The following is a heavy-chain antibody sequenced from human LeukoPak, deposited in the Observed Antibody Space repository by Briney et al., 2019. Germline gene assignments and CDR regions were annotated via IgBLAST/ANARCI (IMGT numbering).Heavy chain of an antibody. CDR2: IYYSGST. Sequence: PSETLSLTCTVSGGSISGYYWSWIRQPPGKGLEWIGYIYYSGSTNYNPSLKSRVTISVDTSKNQFSLKLSSVTAADTAVYYCARAGVVVVAADHDAFDIWGQGTTVTVSS. CDR1: GGSISGYY. CDR3: ARAGVVVVAADHDAFDI. J-gene: IGHJ3*02. D-gene: IGHD2-15*01. V-gene: IGHV4-59*01.